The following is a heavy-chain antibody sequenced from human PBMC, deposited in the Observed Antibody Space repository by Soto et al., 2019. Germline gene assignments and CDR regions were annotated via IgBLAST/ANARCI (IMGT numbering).Heavy chain of an antibody. Sequence: SETLSLTCTVSGESVSSGFYYWNWIRQAPGKGLEWVGSILSSGRSNYNPSLKSRVSMSVDTSKNQFSLRLTSVGAADSAIYYCARVVRCTRSGCYYLAMDVWGQGTTVTVSS. D-gene: IGHD2-15*01. CDR2: ILSSGRS. CDR1: GESVSSGFYY. V-gene: IGHV4-61*01. J-gene: IGHJ6*02. CDR3: ARVVRCTRSGCYYLAMDV.